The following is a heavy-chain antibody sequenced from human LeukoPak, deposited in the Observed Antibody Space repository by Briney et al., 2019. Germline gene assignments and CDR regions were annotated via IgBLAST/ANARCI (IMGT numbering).Heavy chain of an antibody. CDR3: ARDASSFTDFDY. Sequence: GGSLRLSCAASGFTFTTYAMSWVRQAPGKGLEWVAVISSDGRHEFYADSVKGRFTLSRDNSKNTLYVQMNSLRAEDTAVYYCARDASSFTDFDYWGQGTLVTVSS. J-gene: IGHJ4*02. CDR1: GFTFTTYA. D-gene: IGHD6-19*01. CDR2: ISSDGRHE. V-gene: IGHV3-30*04.